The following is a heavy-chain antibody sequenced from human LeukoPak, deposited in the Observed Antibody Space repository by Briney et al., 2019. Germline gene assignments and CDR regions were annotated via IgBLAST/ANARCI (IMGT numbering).Heavy chain of an antibody. CDR3: ARGSGTYGLFDY. CDR2: TYYRSKWYN. D-gene: IGHD1-26*01. Sequence: SQTLSLTCAVSGDSVSGNNAAWNWIRQSPSRGLEWLGRTYYRSKWYNDYAVSVKSRITINPDTSKNQFSLQLNSVTPEDTAVYYCARGSGTYGLFDYWGQGTLVTVSS. CDR1: GDSVSGNNAA. J-gene: IGHJ4*02. V-gene: IGHV6-1*01.